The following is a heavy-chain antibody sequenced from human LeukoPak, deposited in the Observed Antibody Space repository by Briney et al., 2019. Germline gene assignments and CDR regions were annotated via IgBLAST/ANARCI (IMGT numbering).Heavy chain of an antibody. Sequence: GGSLRLSCAASGFTFSNYWMHWVRQAPGEGLVWVSRINNDGTNTIYADSVKGRFTISRDNAKNTVYLQMNGLRAEDTAVYYCARFIAAPYYFDYWGRGTLVTVSS. J-gene: IGHJ4*02. CDR3: ARFIAAPYYFDY. CDR2: INNDGTNT. D-gene: IGHD6-13*01. CDR1: GFTFSNYW. V-gene: IGHV3-74*01.